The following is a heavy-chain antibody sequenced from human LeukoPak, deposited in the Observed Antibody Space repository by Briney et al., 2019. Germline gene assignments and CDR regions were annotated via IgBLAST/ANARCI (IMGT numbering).Heavy chain of an antibody. D-gene: IGHD3-22*01. CDR1: GGSISSYY. V-gene: IGHV4-59*12. CDR2: IYYSGST. J-gene: IGHJ6*02. CDR3: ARGGGSGYYPDYYGLDV. Sequence: SETLSLTCTVSGGSISSYYWSWIRQPPGKGLEWIGYIYYSGSTNYNPSLKSRVTISVDTSKNQFSLKLSSVTAADTAVYFCARGGGSGYYPDYYGLDVWGQGTTVTVSS.